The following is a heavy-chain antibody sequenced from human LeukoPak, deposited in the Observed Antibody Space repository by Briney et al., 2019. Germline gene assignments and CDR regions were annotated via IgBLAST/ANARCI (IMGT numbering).Heavy chain of an antibody. V-gene: IGHV3-21*01. CDR1: GFTFSSYS. D-gene: IGHD3-22*01. CDR2: ISSSSSYI. CDR3: ARERGFYDSSGFDY. J-gene: IGHJ4*02. Sequence: GGSLRLSCAASGFTFSSYSMNWVRQAPGKGLEWVSSISSSSSYIYYADSVKGRFTISRDNAKNSLYLQMNSLRAEDTAVYYCARERGFYDSSGFDYWGQGTLVTVSS.